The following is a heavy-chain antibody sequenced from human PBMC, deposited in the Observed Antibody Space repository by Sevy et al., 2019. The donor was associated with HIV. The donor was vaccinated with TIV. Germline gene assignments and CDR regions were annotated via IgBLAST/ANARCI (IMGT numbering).Heavy chain of an antibody. Sequence: SETLSLTCTVSGGSISTSYWSWIRQPPGKGLQWIGYIYYSGSTNYNPSLKSRVTISVDTSKNQFSLKLSSVTAADTAVYYCAREVYSCSLLTYYFDYWGQGTLVTVSS. D-gene: IGHD6-6*01. J-gene: IGHJ4*02. CDR1: GGSISTSY. V-gene: IGHV4-59*13. CDR3: AREVYSCSLLTYYFDY. CDR2: IYYSGST.